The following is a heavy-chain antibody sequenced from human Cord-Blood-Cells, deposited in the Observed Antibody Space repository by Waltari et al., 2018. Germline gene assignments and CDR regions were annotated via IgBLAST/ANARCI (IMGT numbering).Heavy chain of an antibody. CDR3: ARRGSAAGDAFDI. CDR1: GGSISSSSYY. CDR2: IYYSGST. D-gene: IGHD6-13*01. J-gene: IGHJ3*02. Sequence: QLQLQESGPGLVKPSETLSLTCTVSGGSISSSSYYWGWIRQPPGKGLEWIGSIYYSGSTYYNPSLKSRVTISVDTSKNQFSLKLSSVTAADTAVYYCARRGSAAGDAFDIWGQGTMVTVSS. V-gene: IGHV4-39*01.